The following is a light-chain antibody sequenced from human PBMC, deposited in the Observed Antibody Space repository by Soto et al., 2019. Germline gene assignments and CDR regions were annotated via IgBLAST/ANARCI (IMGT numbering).Light chain of an antibody. J-gene: IGKJ1*01. CDR1: QSVSSN. CDR3: QQYNNWPWT. V-gene: IGKV3-15*01. Sequence: EIVMTQSPATLSVSPGERATLSCRASQSVSSNLAWYPQKPGQAPRLLIYGASTRATGIPARFSGSGSGTEFTLTISSLQAEDFAVYYWQQYNNWPWTFGQGTKVEIK. CDR2: GAS.